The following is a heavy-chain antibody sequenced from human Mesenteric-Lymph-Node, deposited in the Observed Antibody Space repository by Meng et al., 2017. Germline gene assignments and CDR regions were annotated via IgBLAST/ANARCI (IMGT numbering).Heavy chain of an antibody. Sequence: SETLSLTCTVSGGSISSGSYYWSWIRQPAGKGLEWIGRVYTSGSTNYHPSLQSRLTISVDTSKNQFSLKLNSVSAADTAVYYCARGAAVALDYWGQGTLVTVSS. CDR2: VYTSGST. J-gene: IGHJ4*02. CDR1: GGSISSGSYY. V-gene: IGHV4-61*02. CDR3: ARGAAVALDY. D-gene: IGHD4-23*01.